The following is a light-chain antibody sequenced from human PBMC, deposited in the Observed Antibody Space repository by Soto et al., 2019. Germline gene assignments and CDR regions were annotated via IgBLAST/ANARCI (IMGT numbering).Light chain of an antibody. CDR2: GAS. J-gene: IGKJ4*01. Sequence: EIVLTQSPGTLSLSPGERATLSCSASQSVSSSYLAWYQQKPGQAPRLLIYGASSRATGIPDRFSGSGSGTDFTLTISSLEPEDFAVYYCQQYGSSPTFGGGTKVEIK. CDR3: QQYGSSPT. V-gene: IGKV3-20*01. CDR1: QSVSSSY.